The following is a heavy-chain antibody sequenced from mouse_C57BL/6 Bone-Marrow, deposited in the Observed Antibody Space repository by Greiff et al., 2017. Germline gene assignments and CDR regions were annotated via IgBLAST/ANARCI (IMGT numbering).Heavy chain of an antibody. CDR1: GYAFSSSW. CDR2: IYPGDGDT. Sequence: QVQLQQSGPELVKPGASVKISCKASGYAFSSSWMNWVKQRPGKGLEWIGRIYPGDGDTNYNGKFKGKATLTADKSSSTAYMQLSSLTSEDSAVXFCAPLYGSSYGGFAYWGQGTLVTVSA. CDR3: APLYGSSYGGFAY. J-gene: IGHJ3*01. D-gene: IGHD1-1*01. V-gene: IGHV1-82*01.